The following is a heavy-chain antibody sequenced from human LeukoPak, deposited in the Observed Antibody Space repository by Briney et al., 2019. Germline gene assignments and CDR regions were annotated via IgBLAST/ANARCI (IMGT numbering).Heavy chain of an antibody. CDR2: ISGSAHDV. J-gene: IGHJ4*02. CDR1: GFTFSDFY. V-gene: IGHV3-11*01. Sequence: GGSLRLSCAASGFTFSDFYVTWIRQAPGKGLELLSYISGSAHDVNYIDSVRGRFTISRDNAKNSLYLHMNSLTVEDTAVYYCSRDPRHNDYWGQGTLVTVSS. CDR3: SRDPRHNDY.